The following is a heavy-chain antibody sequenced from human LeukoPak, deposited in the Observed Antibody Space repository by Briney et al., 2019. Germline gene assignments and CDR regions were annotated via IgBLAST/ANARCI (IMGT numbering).Heavy chain of an antibody. CDR2: IKQDGSEK. J-gene: IGHJ6*03. CDR3: AKDASLLWFGEIYYYMDV. CDR1: GFTFSSYW. D-gene: IGHD3-10*01. V-gene: IGHV3-7*01. Sequence: VGSLRLSCAASGFTFSSYWMSWVRQAPGKGLEWVANIKQDGSEKYYVDSVKGRFTISRDNAKNSLYLQMNSLRAEDTAVYYCAKDASLLWFGEIYYYMDVWGKGTTVTISS.